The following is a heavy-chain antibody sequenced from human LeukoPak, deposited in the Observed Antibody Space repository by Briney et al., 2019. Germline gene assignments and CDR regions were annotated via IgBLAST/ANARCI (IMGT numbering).Heavy chain of an antibody. CDR1: GGSVSSGSYY. CDR2: IYYSGST. V-gene: IGHV4-61*01. J-gene: IGHJ3*02. D-gene: IGHD6-19*01. CDR3: ATSGYSSGWYGAFDI. Sequence: PSETLSLTCTVSGGSVSSGSYYWSWIRQPPGKGLEWIGYIYYSGSTNYNPSLKSRVTTSVDTSKNQFSLKLSSATAADTAVYYCATSGYSSGWYGAFDIWGQGTMVTVSS.